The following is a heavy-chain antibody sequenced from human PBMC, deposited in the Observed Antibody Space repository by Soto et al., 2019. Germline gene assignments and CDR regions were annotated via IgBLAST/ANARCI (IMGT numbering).Heavy chain of an antibody. D-gene: IGHD5-12*01. V-gene: IGHV4-59*12. J-gene: IGHJ4*02. CDR1: GASIRSYY. Sequence: SETLSLTCTVSGASIRSYYWSWIRQPPGKGLEWIGYIYYSGGTNYNPSLKSRVTISVDTSKNQVSLKVTSVTAADTAVYYCARARDGYNYGFDYWGQGTLVTVSS. CDR2: IYYSGGT. CDR3: ARARDGYNYGFDY.